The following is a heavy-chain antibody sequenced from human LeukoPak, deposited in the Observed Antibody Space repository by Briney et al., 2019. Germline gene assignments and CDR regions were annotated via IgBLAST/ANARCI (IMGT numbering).Heavy chain of an antibody. CDR2: ISGSGDTT. CDR3: AKPPRPAAAAGTSIFDY. Sequence: PGGSLRLSCAVSGFTYSVYAMSWVRQAPGKGLEWVSTISGSGDTTYSADSVKGRFTISRDNSKNTLYLQMNSLRAEDTAVYYCAKPPRPAAAAGTSIFDYWGQGTLVTVSS. CDR1: GFTYSVYA. V-gene: IGHV3-23*01. D-gene: IGHD6-13*01. J-gene: IGHJ4*02.